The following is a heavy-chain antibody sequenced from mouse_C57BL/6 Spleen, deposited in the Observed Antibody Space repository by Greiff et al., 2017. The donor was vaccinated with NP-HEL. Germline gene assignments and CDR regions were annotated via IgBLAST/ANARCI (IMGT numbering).Heavy chain of an antibody. CDR2: IWSGGST. V-gene: IGHV2-2*01. Sequence: QVQLKESGPGLVQPSQSLSITCTVSGFSLTSYGVHWVRQSPGKGLEWLGVIWSGGSTDYTAAFISRLSISKDNSKSQVFFKMNSLQADDTAIYYCARKKDLTPNGYVDVWGTGTTVTVSS. D-gene: IGHD4-1*01. CDR3: ARKKDLTPNGYVDV. J-gene: IGHJ1*03. CDR1: GFSLTSYG.